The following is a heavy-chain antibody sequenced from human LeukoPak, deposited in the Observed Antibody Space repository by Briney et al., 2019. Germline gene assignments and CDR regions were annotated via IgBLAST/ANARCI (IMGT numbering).Heavy chain of an antibody. D-gene: IGHD3-16*02. V-gene: IGHV3-30*18. J-gene: IGHJ6*02. CDR3: AKASVYVYYGMDV. CDR1: GFTFSNFG. CDR2: ISYDGSNK. Sequence: PGGSLRLSCAASGFTFSNFGMHWVRQAPGQGLEWVAVISYDGSNKYYADSVKGRFTISRDNSKNTLYLQMNSLGAEDAAVYYCAKASVYVYYGMDVWGQGTTVTVSS.